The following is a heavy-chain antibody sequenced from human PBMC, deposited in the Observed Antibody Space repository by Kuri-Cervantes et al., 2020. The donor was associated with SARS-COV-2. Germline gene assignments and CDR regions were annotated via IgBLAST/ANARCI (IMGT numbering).Heavy chain of an antibody. CDR2: ISSSSSYI. Sequence: GGSLRLSCAASGFTFSSYSMNWVRQAPGKGLEWVSSISSSSSYIYYADSVKGRFTISRDNAKNSLYLQMNSLRAEDTAVYYCTTGKQWLVRGSGFCWGQGTLVTVSS. CDR1: GFTFSSYS. V-gene: IGHV3-21*01. J-gene: IGHJ4*02. CDR3: TTGKQWLVRGSGFC. D-gene: IGHD6-19*01.